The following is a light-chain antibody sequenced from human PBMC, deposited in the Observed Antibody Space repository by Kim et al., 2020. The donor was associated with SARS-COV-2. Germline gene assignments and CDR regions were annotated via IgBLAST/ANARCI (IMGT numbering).Light chain of an antibody. J-gene: IGKJ2*03. CDR1: QSVSTS. Sequence: DIQMTQSPSSLSASVGNRVTITCRASQSVSTSLNWYQQQPGKAPKLLIYAVPSLQSGVPSRFSGSGSGTDFTLTISSLQPEDFAIYYCQQSHGFPYSFGQGTKLEI. CDR3: QQSHGFPYS. CDR2: AVP. V-gene: IGKV1-39*01.